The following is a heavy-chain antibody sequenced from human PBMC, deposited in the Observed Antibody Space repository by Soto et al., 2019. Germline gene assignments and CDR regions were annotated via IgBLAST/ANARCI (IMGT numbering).Heavy chain of an antibody. D-gene: IGHD1-1*01. V-gene: IGHV3-66*01. CDR3: ARDRATGHFDY. CDR1: GLTVNLNY. J-gene: IGHJ4*02. Sequence: EVQLVESGGGFVQPGGSLRLSCEASGLTVNLNYMSWVRQAPGKALEWVSVMHNDGGTLYADSVKGRFTISRDTSKNTLYLYMNSLRVDDTAVYYCARDRATGHFDYWGQGTLVTVSS. CDR2: MHNDGGT.